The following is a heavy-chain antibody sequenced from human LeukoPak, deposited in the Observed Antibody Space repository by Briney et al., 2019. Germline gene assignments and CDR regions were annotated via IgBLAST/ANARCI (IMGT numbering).Heavy chain of an antibody. D-gene: IGHD1-1*01. CDR3: ARDGGNWYVGY. CDR2: INPNSGFT. J-gene: IGHJ4*02. V-gene: IGHV1-2*02. Sequence: ASVTVSCKTSGYTFTGYHLHWVRQAPGQGLEWMGSINPNSGFTNYAQRFQGRVTMTRDTSISTVYMELSRLTSDDTAVYSCARDGGNWYVGYWGQGTLVTVSS. CDR1: GYTFTGYH.